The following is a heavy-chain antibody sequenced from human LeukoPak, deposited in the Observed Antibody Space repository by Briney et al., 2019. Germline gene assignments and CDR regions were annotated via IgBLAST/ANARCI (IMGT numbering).Heavy chain of an antibody. CDR2: IYYSGST. D-gene: IGHD3-22*01. V-gene: IGHV4-59*01. CDR3: ARVPYDSSGSDY. Sequence: SETLSLTCTVSGGSISSYYWSWIRQPPGKGLEWIGYIYYSGSTNYNPSLKSRVTISVDTSKNQFSLKLSSVTAADTAVYYCARVPYDSSGSDYWGQGTLVTVSS. CDR1: GGSISSYY. J-gene: IGHJ4*02.